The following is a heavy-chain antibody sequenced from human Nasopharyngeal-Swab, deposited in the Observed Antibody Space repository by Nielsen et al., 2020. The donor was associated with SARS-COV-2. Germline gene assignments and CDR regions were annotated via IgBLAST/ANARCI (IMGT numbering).Heavy chain of an antibody. Sequence: GGSLRLPCAASGFTFSSYEMNWVRQAPGKGLEWVSYISSSGSTIYYADSVKGRFTISRDNAKNSLYLQMNSLRAEDTAVYYCASGKGYYYGSGTFDYWGQGTLVTVSS. D-gene: IGHD3-10*01. CDR1: GFTFSSYE. V-gene: IGHV3-48*03. CDR3: ASGKGYYYGSGTFDY. CDR2: ISSSGSTI. J-gene: IGHJ4*02.